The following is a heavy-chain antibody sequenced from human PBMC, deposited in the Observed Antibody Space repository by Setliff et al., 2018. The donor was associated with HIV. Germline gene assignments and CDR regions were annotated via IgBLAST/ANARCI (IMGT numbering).Heavy chain of an antibody. CDR3: ARGLWFGGSYWFDP. CDR2: IYYTGTT. J-gene: IGHJ5*02. Sequence: PSETLSLTCTVSGVSGGSISSHYWNWIRQPPGKGLGWIGYIYYTGTTKNNPSLKSRVTMSIDTSKNQFSLKLSSVTAADTAVYYCARGLWFGGSYWFDPWGQGTLVTVS. CDR1: GGSISSHY. V-gene: IGHV4-59*11. D-gene: IGHD3-10*01.